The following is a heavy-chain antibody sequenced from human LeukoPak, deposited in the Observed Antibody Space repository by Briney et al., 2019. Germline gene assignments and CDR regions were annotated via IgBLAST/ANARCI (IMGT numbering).Heavy chain of an antibody. J-gene: IGHJ4*02. D-gene: IGHD6-19*01. Sequence: GGSLRLSCAASGSTFSSYGMHWVRQAPGKGLEWVAVISYDGSNKYYADSVKGRFTISRDNSKNTLYLQMNSLRAEDTAVYYCAKGKAVAGRSGFDYWGQGTLVTVSS. V-gene: IGHV3-30*18. CDR2: ISYDGSNK. CDR1: GSTFSSYG. CDR3: AKGKAVAGRSGFDY.